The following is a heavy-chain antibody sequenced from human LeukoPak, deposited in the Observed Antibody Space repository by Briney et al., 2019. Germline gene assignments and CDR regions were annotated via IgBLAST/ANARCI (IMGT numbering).Heavy chain of an antibody. J-gene: IGHJ4*02. Sequence: PSETLSLTRTVTGGSISSYYWSWIRQPPGKGLEGIGYIYYSGSTNYNPSLNSRVTISVDTSKNQFSLKLSSVTAADTAVYYCAGLMRARSGFDYWGQGTLVTVSS. CDR2: IYYSGST. CDR3: AGLMRARSGFDY. V-gene: IGHV4-59*01. D-gene: IGHD3-16*01. CDR1: GGSISSYY.